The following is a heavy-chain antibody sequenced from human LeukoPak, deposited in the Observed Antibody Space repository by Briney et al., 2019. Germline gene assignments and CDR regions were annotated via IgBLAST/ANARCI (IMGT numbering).Heavy chain of an antibody. Sequence: SETLSLTCTVSGGSISTYHWSWIRQPAGKGLEWIGRIYTSGSTNYNPSLKSRVTMSVDTSENQFSLKLSSVTAADTAVYYCVRVIGAPNYYYYMDVWGKGTTVTVSS. CDR3: VRVIGAPNYYYYMDV. D-gene: IGHD3-22*01. J-gene: IGHJ6*03. V-gene: IGHV4-4*07. CDR2: IYTSGST. CDR1: GGSISTYH.